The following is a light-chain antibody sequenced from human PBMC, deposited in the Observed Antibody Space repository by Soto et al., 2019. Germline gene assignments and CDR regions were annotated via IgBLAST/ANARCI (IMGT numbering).Light chain of an antibody. V-gene: IGKV1-12*01. Sequence: DIQMTQSPSSVSASVGDRVTITCRASQGIARWLAWYQQKPGKAPKLLIYAASSLESGVPSRFSGSGSGTDFTLTITRLEPEDFAVYYCQQYVTSSPRTFGQGTKVEIK. J-gene: IGKJ1*01. CDR2: AAS. CDR1: QGIARW. CDR3: QQYVTSSPRT.